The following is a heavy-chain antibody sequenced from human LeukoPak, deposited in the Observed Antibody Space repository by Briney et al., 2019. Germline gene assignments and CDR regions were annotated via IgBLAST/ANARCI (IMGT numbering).Heavy chain of an antibody. Sequence: PSETLSLTCAVYGGSFSGYYWSWIRQPPGKGLEWIGEINHSGSTNYNPSLKSRVTISVNTSKNQFSLKLSSVTAADTAVYYCARHPLQWLVRVGLDYWGQGTLVTVSS. CDR1: GGSFSGYY. V-gene: IGHV4-34*01. J-gene: IGHJ4*02. CDR2: INHSGST. CDR3: ARHPLQWLVRVGLDY. D-gene: IGHD6-19*01.